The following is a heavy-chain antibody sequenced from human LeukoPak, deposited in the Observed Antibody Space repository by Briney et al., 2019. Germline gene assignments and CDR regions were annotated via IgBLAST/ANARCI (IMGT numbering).Heavy chain of an antibody. V-gene: IGHV1-2*06. J-gene: IGHJ5*02. CDR2: INPNSGGT. Sequence: GASVKVSCKASGYTFTSYGISWVRQAPGQGLEWMGRINPNSGGTNYAQKSQGRVTMTRDTSISTAYMELSRLRSDDTAVYYCARDLSRSPAWFDPWGQGTLVTVSS. D-gene: IGHD3-16*02. CDR3: ARDLSRSPAWFDP. CDR1: GYTFTSYG.